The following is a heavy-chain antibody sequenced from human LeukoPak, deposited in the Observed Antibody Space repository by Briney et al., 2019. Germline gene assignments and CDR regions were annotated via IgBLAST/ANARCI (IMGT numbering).Heavy chain of an antibody. J-gene: IGHJ6*03. D-gene: IGHD6-13*01. CDR3: ARAAIAAARIYYYMDV. V-gene: IGHV3-21*01. CDR2: ISTSSSYI. CDR1: GFTFSSYS. Sequence: GGSLRLSCAASGFTFSSYSMNWVRQAPGKGLEWVSFISTSSSYIHNADSVKGRFTISRDNAENSLYLQMNSLRVEDTAVYYCARAAIAAARIYYYMDVWGKGTTVTVSS.